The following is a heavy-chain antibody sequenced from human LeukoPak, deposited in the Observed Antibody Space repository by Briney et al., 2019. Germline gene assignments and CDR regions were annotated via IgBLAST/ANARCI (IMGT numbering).Heavy chain of an antibody. Sequence: GSLRLFFAASGFHLRGLGTPWVRPASGQGPEWGAVLSYDGGKTYYADCVKGRFTISRDNSKSTLYLQMNSLRSEDTAVYYCARGFNDFWSGSQLEYWGQGTLVTVSS. CDR1: GFHLRGLG. J-gene: IGHJ4*02. CDR3: ARGFNDFWSGSQLEY. D-gene: IGHD3-3*01. V-gene: IGHV3-30-3*01. CDR2: LSYDGGKT.